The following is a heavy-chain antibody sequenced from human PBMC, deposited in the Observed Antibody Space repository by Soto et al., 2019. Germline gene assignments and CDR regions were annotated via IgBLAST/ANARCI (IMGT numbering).Heavy chain of an antibody. J-gene: IGHJ6*02. Sequence: ASETLSLTCTVSGGSISSGGYYWSWIRQHPGKGLEWIGYIYYSGSTYYNPSLKSRVTISVDTSKNQFSLKLSSVTAADTAVYYCASNYYDSSGYYSMDVWGQGTTVTVSS. CDR2: IYYSGST. V-gene: IGHV4-31*03. CDR3: ASNYYDSSGYYSMDV. CDR1: GGSISSGGYY. D-gene: IGHD3-22*01.